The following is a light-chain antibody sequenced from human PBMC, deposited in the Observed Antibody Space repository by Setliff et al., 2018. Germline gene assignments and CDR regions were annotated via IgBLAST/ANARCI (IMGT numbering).Light chain of an antibody. J-gene: IGLJ1*01. Sequence: ALTQPPSASGSPGQSVTISCTGTSSDVGGYNYVSWYQQHPGKAPKLMIYEVSKSPSGVPDRFSGSKSGNTASLTVSGLQAEDEADYYCRSGSNNYVFGTGTKVTVL. V-gene: IGLV2-8*01. CDR3: RSGSNNYV. CDR1: SSDVGGYNY. CDR2: EVS.